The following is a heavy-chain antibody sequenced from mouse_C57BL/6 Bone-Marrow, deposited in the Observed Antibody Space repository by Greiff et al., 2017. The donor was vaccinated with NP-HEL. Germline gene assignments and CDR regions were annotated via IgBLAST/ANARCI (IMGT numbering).Heavy chain of an antibody. CDR2: INLFNGIT. CDR3: ARSSGYYFDY. V-gene: IGHV1-16*01. D-gene: IGHD3-2*02. J-gene: IGHJ2*01. CDR1: GYSFSRYK. Sequence: EVQLQQSGPKVVNAGASVKLSCKSSGYSFSRYKMECVKQSHVKSLEWIEHINLFNGITNYNGNFKSKATLTVDISSSTAYMELSRLTSEDSEVYYCARSSGYYFDYWGQGTTLTVSS.